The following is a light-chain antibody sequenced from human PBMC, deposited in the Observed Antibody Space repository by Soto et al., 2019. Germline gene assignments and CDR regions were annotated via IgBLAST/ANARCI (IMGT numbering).Light chain of an antibody. Sequence: DIQMTQSPSTLSASVGDRVTITCRASQSISNNLNWYQQKPGKAPKFLIQSASTLQPGVPSRFSDTGSGTDFTLTIESLQPEDLATYFCQQGYNSFMYTFGQGTKVELK. CDR3: QQGYNSFMYT. CDR2: SAS. CDR1: QSISNN. J-gene: IGKJ2*01. V-gene: IGKV1-39*01.